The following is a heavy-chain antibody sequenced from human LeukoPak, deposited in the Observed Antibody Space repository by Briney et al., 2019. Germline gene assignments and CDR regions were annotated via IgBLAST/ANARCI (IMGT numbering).Heavy chain of an antibody. Sequence: PSETLSLTCTVSGGSISSGGYYWSWIRQHPGKGLEWIGYIYYSGSTYYNPSLKSRVTISVDTSKNQFSLKLSSVTAADTAVYYCARDGHAPQSPYYFAYWGQGTLVTVSS. V-gene: IGHV4-31*03. CDR3: ARDGHAPQSPYYFAY. CDR2: IYYSGST. CDR1: GGSISSGGYY. J-gene: IGHJ4*02.